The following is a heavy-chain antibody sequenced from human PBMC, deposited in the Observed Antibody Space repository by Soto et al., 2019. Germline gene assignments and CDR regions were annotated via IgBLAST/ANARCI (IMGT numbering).Heavy chain of an antibody. CDR2: IFWDDDK. CDR1: GFSLTTRGVA. V-gene: IGHV2-5*02. J-gene: IGHJ4*02. D-gene: IGHD5-12*01. CDR3: AHRSRGYAYYFDQ. Sequence: QITLKESGPALVRPTQTLTLTCSFSGFSLTTRGVAVGWIRQPPGKALEWLALIFWDDDKWYSPSLRSRLTITEDTAKNQVVLTMTNMDPVDTAKYYCAHRSRGYAYYFDQWGQGTLVTVSS.